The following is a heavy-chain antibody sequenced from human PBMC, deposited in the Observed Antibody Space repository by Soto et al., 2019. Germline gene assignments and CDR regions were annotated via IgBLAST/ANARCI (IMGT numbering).Heavy chain of an antibody. V-gene: IGHV1-69*12. Sequence: QVQLVQSGAEVKKPGSSVKVSCKASGGTFSSYAISWVRRPPGQGLEWMGGIIPIFGTANSAQKFQARVTITADESMSTAYMELRSLRAEDTAVYYCARILVTTVTTYYYYGMDVWGQGTTVTVSS. D-gene: IGHD4-4*01. CDR3: ARILVTTVTTYYYYGMDV. J-gene: IGHJ6*02. CDR2: IIPIFGTA. CDR1: GGTFSSYA.